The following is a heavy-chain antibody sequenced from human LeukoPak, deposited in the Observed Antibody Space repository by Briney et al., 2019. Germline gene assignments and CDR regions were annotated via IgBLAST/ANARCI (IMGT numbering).Heavy chain of an antibody. D-gene: IGHD2-21*02. CDR1: GGTFSSYA. J-gene: IGHJ6*03. Sequence: GASVKVSCKASGGTFSSYAISWVRQAPGQGLEWMGGIIPIFGTANYAQKFQGRVTITADKSTSTAYMELSSLRSEDTAVYYCARDSGRYCGGDCYSGSLNYYYYYMDVWGKGTTVTVSS. CDR2: IIPIFGTA. V-gene: IGHV1-69*06. CDR3: ARDSGRYCGGDCYSGSLNYYYYYMDV.